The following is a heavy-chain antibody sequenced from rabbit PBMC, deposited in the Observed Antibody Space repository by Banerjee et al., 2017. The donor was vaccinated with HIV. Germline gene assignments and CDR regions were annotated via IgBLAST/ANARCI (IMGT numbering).Heavy chain of an antibody. CDR3: ARDSSGLSFNL. Sequence: QEQLVESGGGLVQPEGSLTLTCTASGFSFTNKYVMCWVRQAPGKGLEWIACINTSTGNTVYASWAKGRFTISKTSSTTVTLQMTSLTAADMATYFCARDSSGLSFNLWGPGTLVTVS. CDR1: GFSFTNKYV. V-gene: IGHV1S45*01. D-gene: IGHD1-1*01. CDR2: INTSTGNT. J-gene: IGHJ4*01.